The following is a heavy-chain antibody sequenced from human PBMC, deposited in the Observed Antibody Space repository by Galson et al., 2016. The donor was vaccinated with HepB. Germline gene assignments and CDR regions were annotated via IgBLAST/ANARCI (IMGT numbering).Heavy chain of an antibody. V-gene: IGHV4-4*02. CDR2: IYHNGNT. CDR1: GASISTGHW. Sequence: ETLSLTCAVSGASISTGHWWTWVRQPPGKGLEWVGEIYHNGNTNYNPSLNSRVTMSVDKSKNQFSLNLTSLTAADTAVYYCARVDSGEIILYYYYRLDVWGHGTTVTVSS. CDR3: ARVDSGEIILYYYYRLDV. D-gene: IGHD2-21*01. J-gene: IGHJ6*02.